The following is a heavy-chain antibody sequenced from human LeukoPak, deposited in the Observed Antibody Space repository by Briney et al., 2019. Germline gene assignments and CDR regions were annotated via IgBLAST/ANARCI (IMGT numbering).Heavy chain of an antibody. CDR3: GRAEMTTAGGVFDY. Sequence: GGSLRLSCAASGFTFSSYEMNWVRQAPGKGLEWVSYISSSGGTIYYADSVKGRFTISRDNAKDSLCLQMNSLRAEDTAVYYCGRAEMTTAGGVFDYWGQGTLVTVSS. CDR1: GFTFSSYE. D-gene: IGHD6-13*01. V-gene: IGHV3-48*03. CDR2: ISSSGGTI. J-gene: IGHJ4*02.